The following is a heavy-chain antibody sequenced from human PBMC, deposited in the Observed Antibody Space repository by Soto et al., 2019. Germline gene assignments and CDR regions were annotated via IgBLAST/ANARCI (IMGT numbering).Heavy chain of an antibody. CDR1: GFTFNSHW. CDR2: INGDGSRT. V-gene: IGHV3-74*01. Sequence: EVQLVESGGGLVQPGGSLRLSCAASGFTFNSHWMHWVRQAPGKGLVWVSRINGDGSRTNYADSVKGRFTVSRDNAKNTAFLQMDSLRAEDTAVYYGARELESGYWGQGTMVSVSS. CDR3: ARELESGY. J-gene: IGHJ4*02.